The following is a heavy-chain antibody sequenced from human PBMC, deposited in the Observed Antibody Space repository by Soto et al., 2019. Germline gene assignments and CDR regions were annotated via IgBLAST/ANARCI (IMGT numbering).Heavy chain of an antibody. J-gene: IGHJ4*01. D-gene: IGHD2-15*01. V-gene: IGHV3-15*07. Sequence: GGSLRLSCAGSGFPFSNGWINWVRHVPGKGQEWVGRIKSRALGGTTDFAAPVRGRFAITRDDSRNVAYMQMNSLHTEDTAVYYFTTDSYSSMVVVRFDYWGHGSLVTVSS. CDR3: TTDSYSSMVVVRFDY. CDR2: IKSRALGGTT. CDR1: GFPFSNGW.